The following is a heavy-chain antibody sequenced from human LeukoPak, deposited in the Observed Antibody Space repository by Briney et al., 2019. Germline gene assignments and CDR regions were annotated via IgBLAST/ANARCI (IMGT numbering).Heavy chain of an antibody. V-gene: IGHV3-21*01. Sequence: GGSLRLSCAASDFTFSSYSMNWVRQAPGKGLEWVSSISSSGSYMYYADSVKGRFTISRDNAKNSLYLQMNSLRAEDTAVYFCALGRTLPGAFDIWGQGTMVTVSS. CDR2: ISSSGSYM. D-gene: IGHD2-2*01. CDR3: ALGRTLPGAFDI. CDR1: DFTFSSYS. J-gene: IGHJ3*02.